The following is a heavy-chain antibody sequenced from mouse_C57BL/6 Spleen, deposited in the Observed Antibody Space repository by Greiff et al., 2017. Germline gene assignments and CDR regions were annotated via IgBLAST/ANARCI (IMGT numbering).Heavy chain of an antibody. CDR2: IDPSDSET. J-gene: IGHJ4*01. CDR3: ARGEPYAMDY. Sequence: QVQLQQPGAELVRPGSSVKLSCKASGYTFTSYWMHWVKQRPIQGLEWIGNIDPSDSETHYNQKFKDKATLTVDKSSSTAYMQLSSLTSEDSAVYCCARGEPYAMDYWGQGTSVTVSS. V-gene: IGHV1-52*01. CDR1: GYTFTSYW.